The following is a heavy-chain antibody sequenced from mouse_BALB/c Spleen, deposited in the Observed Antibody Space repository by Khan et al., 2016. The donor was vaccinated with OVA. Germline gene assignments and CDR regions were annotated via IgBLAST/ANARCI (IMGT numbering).Heavy chain of an antibody. D-gene: IGHD1-1*01. V-gene: IGHV1-7*01. CDR3: ANHCSSCAWWTY. CDR1: GYTFTSYW. CDR2: INPSTGYT. Sequence: QVQLQQSGAELAKPGASVKMSCKASGYTFTSYWMHWVKQRPGQGLEWIGYINPSTGYTEYNQRFKDKATLPADKSSSKADMQLSSLTSEDSAVYYWANHCSSCAWWTYWGQGTLVTVSA. J-gene: IGHJ3*01.